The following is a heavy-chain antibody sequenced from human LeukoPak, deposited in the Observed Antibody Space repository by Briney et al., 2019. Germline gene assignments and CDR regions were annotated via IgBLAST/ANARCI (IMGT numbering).Heavy chain of an antibody. J-gene: IGHJ6*02. CDR3: VKDRGGSPFYGMDV. D-gene: IGHD1-26*01. Sequence: GGSLRLSCAGSGFTFSSYAMSWVRQAPGKGLEWVSTISGSGGAGTYYADSVEGRFTVSRDNSRNTLYLPMNSLRAEDTAVYYCVKDRGGSPFYGMDVWGQGTTVTVSS. V-gene: IGHV3-23*01. CDR1: GFTFSSYA. CDR2: ISGSGGAGT.